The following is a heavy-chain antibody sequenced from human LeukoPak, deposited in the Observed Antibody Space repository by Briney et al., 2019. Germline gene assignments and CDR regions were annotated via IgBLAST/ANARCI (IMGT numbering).Heavy chain of an antibody. CDR1: GFTFSTKW. D-gene: IGHD5-12*01. J-gene: IGHJ4*02. Sequence: GGSLRLSCEASGFTFSTKWMSWGRQVPGKGLEWVANIKEDGSDKYYVDSVKGRFTISRDKAKNSFYMQMNSLRGEETGVYNRATAHPGWMPHYHWGQGTLVTVSP. CDR3: ATAHPGWMPHYH. CDR2: IKEDGSDK. V-gene: IGHV3-7*03.